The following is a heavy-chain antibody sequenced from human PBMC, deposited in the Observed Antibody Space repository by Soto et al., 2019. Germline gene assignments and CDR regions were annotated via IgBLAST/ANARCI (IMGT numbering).Heavy chain of an antibody. V-gene: IGHV1-2*04. D-gene: IGHD3-3*01. Sequence: ASVKVSCKASGYTFTGYYMHWVRQAPGQGLEWMGWINPNSGGTNYAQKFQGWVTMTRDTSISTAYMELSRLRSDDTAVYYCARGRGFWSGDTEYYFDYWGQGTLVTVSS. CDR3: ARGRGFWSGDTEYYFDY. J-gene: IGHJ4*02. CDR1: GYTFTGYY. CDR2: INPNSGGT.